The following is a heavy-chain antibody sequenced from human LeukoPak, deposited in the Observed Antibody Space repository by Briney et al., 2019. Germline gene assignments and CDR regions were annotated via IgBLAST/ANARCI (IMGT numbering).Heavy chain of an antibody. J-gene: IGHJ4*02. CDR1: GFSFSSYT. CDR3: ARDGRCGGDCYAS. V-gene: IGHV3-21*01. CDR2: ISSSSSYI. Sequence: PGESLKISCAASGFSFSSYTMNWVRQAPGKGLEWVSIISSSSSYIYYADSVKGRFTISRDNAKNALYLQMNSLRVEDTAVYYCARDGRCGGDCYASWGQGTLVTVSS. D-gene: IGHD2-21*02.